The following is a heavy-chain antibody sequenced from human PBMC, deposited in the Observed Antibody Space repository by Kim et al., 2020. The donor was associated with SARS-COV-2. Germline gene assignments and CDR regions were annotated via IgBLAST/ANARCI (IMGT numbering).Heavy chain of an antibody. Sequence: SETLSLTCAVYGGSFSGYYWSWIRQPPGKGLEWIGEINHSGSTNYNPSLKSRVTISVDTSKNQFSLKLSSVTAADTAVYYCARGNTISHFYYYYYGMDVWGQGTRVTVS. CDR1: GGSFSGYY. D-gene: IGHD3-9*01. V-gene: IGHV4-34*01. J-gene: IGHJ6*02. CDR2: INHSGST. CDR3: ARGNTISHFYYYYYGMDV.